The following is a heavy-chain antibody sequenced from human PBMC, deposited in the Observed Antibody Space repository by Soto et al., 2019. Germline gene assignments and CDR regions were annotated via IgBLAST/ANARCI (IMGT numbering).Heavy chain of an antibody. CDR2: IDPSGGGT. CDR3: ARDRVDCSGGNCWRSVEDT. CDR1: GYTFTSYY. J-gene: IGHJ5*02. V-gene: IGHV1-46*01. Sequence: QVQLVQSGAEVKKPGASVKVSCKASGYTFTSYYMHWVRQAPGQGLEWMGIIDPSGGGTSYAQKFQGRLPITRYTYTSTVYMGLRSLRSEDTAVYYCARDRVDCSGGNCWRSVEDTWGPGTLVTVSS. D-gene: IGHD2-15*01.